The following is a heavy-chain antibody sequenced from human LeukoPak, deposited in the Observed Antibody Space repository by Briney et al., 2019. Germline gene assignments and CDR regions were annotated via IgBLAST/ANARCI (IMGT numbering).Heavy chain of an antibody. CDR3: ARVGVRGVIKVFDY. D-gene: IGHD3-10*01. Sequence: SETLSLTCAVYGGSFSGYYWSWIGQLPGKGLEWIVEINHSGSTNYNPSLKSRVTISVDTSKNQFSLKLSSVTAADAAVYYCARVGVRGVIKVFDYWGQGTLVTVSS. J-gene: IGHJ4*02. CDR2: INHSGST. V-gene: IGHV4-34*01. CDR1: GGSFSGYY.